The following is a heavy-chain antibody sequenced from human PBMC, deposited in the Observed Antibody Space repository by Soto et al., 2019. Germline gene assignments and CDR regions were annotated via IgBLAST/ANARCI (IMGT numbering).Heavy chain of an antibody. V-gene: IGHV1-69*02. CDR1: GGTFSSYT. J-gene: IGHJ5*02. Sequence: SVKVSCKASGGTFSSYTISWVRQAPGQGLEWMGRIIPILGIANYAQKFQGRVTITADKSTSTAYMELSSLRSEDTAVYYCARGLNLAEAGHNWFDPCGQGTLVTVSS. D-gene: IGHD6-13*01. CDR2: IIPILGIA. CDR3: ARGLNLAEAGHNWFDP.